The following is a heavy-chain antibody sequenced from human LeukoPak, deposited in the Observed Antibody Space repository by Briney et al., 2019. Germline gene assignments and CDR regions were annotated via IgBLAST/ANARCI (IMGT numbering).Heavy chain of an antibody. Sequence: GGSLRLSCAASGFTFSNYWMSWVRQAPGKGLECLANIKQDGSETYYADSVQGRFTISRDNAKNSLYLQMNNLRAEDTAVYYCAREIFWSGYFSNLHFDYWGQGTQVTVSS. CDR1: GFTFSNYW. CDR3: AREIFWSGYFSNLHFDY. V-gene: IGHV3-7*01. D-gene: IGHD3-3*01. CDR2: IKQDGSET. J-gene: IGHJ4*02.